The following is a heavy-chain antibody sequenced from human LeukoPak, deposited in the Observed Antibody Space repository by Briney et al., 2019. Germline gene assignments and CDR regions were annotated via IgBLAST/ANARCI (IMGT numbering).Heavy chain of an antibody. V-gene: IGHV4-59*01. Sequence: SETLSLTCTISGGSISSYFWSWIRQPPGKGLEWIGYIYYTGSTNYNPSLKSRVIISLDTSKNQFSLKLSSVTAADTAVYYCARAGYCSSTSCYERDYYYYMDVWGKGTTVTISS. J-gene: IGHJ6*03. D-gene: IGHD2-2*01. CDR2: IYYTGST. CDR3: ARAGYCSSTSCYERDYYYYMDV. CDR1: GGSISSYF.